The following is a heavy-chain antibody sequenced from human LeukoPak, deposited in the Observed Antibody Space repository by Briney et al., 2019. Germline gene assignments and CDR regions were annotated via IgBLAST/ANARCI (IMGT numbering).Heavy chain of an antibody. CDR3: ARVLRVSSGWSPILY. CDR2: IYYSGST. J-gene: IGHJ4*02. V-gene: IGHV4-39*07. CDR1: GGSISSSSYY. D-gene: IGHD6-19*01. Sequence: SETLSLTCTVSGGSISSSSYYWGWIRQPPGKGLEWIGSIYYSGSTYYNPSLKSRVTISVDTSKNQFSLKLSSVTAADTAVYYCARVLRVSSGWSPILYWGQGTLVTVSS.